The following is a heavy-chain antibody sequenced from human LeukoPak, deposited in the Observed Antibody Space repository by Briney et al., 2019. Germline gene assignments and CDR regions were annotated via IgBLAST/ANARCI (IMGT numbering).Heavy chain of an antibody. J-gene: IGHJ4*02. CDR2: IKSKTDGGTT. CDR3: TTAEGSYYDSSGPWYYFDY. V-gene: IGHV3-15*01. D-gene: IGHD3-22*01. Sequence: GGSLRLSCAASGFTFSNAWMSWVRQAPGKGLEWVGRIKSKTDGGTTDYAAPVKGRFTISRDDSKNTLYLQMNSLKTEDTAVYYCTTAEGSYYDSSGPWYYFDYWGQGTLVTVSS. CDR1: GFTFSNAW.